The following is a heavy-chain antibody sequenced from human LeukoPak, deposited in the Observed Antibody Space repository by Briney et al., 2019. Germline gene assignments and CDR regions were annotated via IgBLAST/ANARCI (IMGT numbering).Heavy chain of an antibody. CDR1: LFTFSIYA. CDR3: AKVQDYDILTGYYIAGGKFDY. Sequence: GGALRLSCAASLFTFSIYAISWVRQAPREGREGVSTIWGSRGSTYYADSVKGRFTISRDNSKNNLYLQMNSLRAEDTAIYYCAKVQDYDILTGYYIAGGKFDYWGQGTLVTVSS. CDR2: IWGSRGST. D-gene: IGHD3-9*01. V-gene: IGHV3-23*01. J-gene: IGHJ4*02.